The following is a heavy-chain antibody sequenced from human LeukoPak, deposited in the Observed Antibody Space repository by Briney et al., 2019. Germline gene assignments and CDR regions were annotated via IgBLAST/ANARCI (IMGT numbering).Heavy chain of an antibody. D-gene: IGHD6-19*01. CDR1: GYSFIGYY. CDR3: ERDPRKTYSSGWYYFDY. J-gene: IGHJ4*02. Sequence: ASVKVSCKASGYSFIGYYIHWLRQAPGQGLEWMGWINLYSGDTNYARKFQGRVTMTTDTSTSTAYMELKRLRSDDTAVYYCERDPRKTYSSGWYYFDYWGQGTLVTVSS. CDR2: INLYSGDT. V-gene: IGHV1-2*02.